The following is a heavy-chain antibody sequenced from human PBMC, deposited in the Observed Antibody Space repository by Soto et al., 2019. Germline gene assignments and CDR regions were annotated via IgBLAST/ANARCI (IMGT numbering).Heavy chain of an antibody. V-gene: IGHV3-23*01. CDR2: ISGSGGST. D-gene: IGHD6-19*01. CDR3: AKGAGYSSGWLVGPDY. J-gene: IGHJ4*02. Sequence: EVQLLESGGGLVQPGGSLRLSCAASGFTFSSYAMSWVRQAPGKGLEWVSGISGSGGSTYYADSVKGRFTISRDNSKNTLYLQMNSLRAEDTAVYYCAKGAGYSSGWLVGPDYWGQGTLVTVSS. CDR1: GFTFSSYA.